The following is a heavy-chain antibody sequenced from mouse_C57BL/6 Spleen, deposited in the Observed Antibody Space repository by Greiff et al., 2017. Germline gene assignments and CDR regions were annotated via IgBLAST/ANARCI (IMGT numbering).Heavy chain of an antibody. CDR3: ARKGYGSSLDY. D-gene: IGHD1-1*01. V-gene: IGHV1-82*01. J-gene: IGHJ2*01. CDR2: IYPGDGDT. Sequence: QVQLQQSGPELVKPGASVKISCKASGYAFGSSWMNWVKQRPGKGLEWIGRIYPGDGDTNYNGKFKGKATLTADKSSSTAYMQLSSLTSEDSAVYFCARKGYGSSLDYWGQGTTLTVSS. CDR1: GYAFGSSW.